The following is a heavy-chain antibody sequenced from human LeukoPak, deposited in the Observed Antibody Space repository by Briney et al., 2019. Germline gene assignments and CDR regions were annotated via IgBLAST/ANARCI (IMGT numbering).Heavy chain of an antibody. Sequence: GGSLRLSGAASGFTFSSYNMNWVRQAPGKGLEWVSYISSSSTTIYYADSVKGRFTISRDNAKNSVYLQMNSLRAEDTAVYYCARSGPGYSYGYGGYWGQGTLVTVSS. V-gene: IGHV3-48*04. CDR1: GFTFSSYN. D-gene: IGHD5-18*01. CDR2: ISSSSTTI. CDR3: ARSGPGYSYGYGGY. J-gene: IGHJ4*02.